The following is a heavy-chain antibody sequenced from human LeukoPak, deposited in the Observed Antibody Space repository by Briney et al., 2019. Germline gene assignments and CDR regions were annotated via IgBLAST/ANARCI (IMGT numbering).Heavy chain of an antibody. V-gene: IGHV3-30*04. Sequence: PGRSLRLSCAASGFTFSSYAMHWVRQAPGKGLEWVAVISYDGSNKYYADSVKGRFTISRDNSKNTLYLQMNSLRAEDTAVYFCARDPYSGSYGNYYYYYMDVWGKGTTVTISS. D-gene: IGHD1-26*01. J-gene: IGHJ6*03. CDR2: ISYDGSNK. CDR1: GFTFSSYA. CDR3: ARDPYSGSYGNYYYYYMDV.